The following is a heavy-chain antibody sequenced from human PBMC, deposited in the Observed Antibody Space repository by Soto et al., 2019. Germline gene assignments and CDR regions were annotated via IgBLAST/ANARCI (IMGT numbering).Heavy chain of an antibody. J-gene: IGHJ5*02. D-gene: IGHD5-18*01. CDR1: GYTFTNND. V-gene: IGHV1-8*02. CDR2: MDPGSGDT. CDR3: ARMESFGSLNWFDP. Sequence: ASVKVSCKASGYTFTNNDVSWVRQATGQGLEWMGWMDPGSGDTGYAQKFQGRVTMTRDISIATAYMELNSLTSEDTAIYYCARMESFGSLNWFDPWGQGTLVTVS.